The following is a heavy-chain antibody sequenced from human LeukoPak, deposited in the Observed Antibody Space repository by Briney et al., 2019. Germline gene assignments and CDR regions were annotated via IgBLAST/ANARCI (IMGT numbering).Heavy chain of an antibody. V-gene: IGHV3-48*03. J-gene: IGHJ4*02. CDR2: ISSSGSTI. Sequence: AGGSLRLSCAASGFTFSSYEMNWVRQAPGKGLEWVSYISSSGSTIYYADSVKGRFTISRDNAKNSLYLQMNSLRAEDTAVYYCVGSSGWWGFDYWGQGTLVTVSS. CDR1: GFTFSSYE. D-gene: IGHD6-19*01. CDR3: VGSSGWWGFDY.